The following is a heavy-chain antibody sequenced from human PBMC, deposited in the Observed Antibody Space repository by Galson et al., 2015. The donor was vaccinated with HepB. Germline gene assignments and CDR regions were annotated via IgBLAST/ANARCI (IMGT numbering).Heavy chain of an antibody. J-gene: IGHJ6*02. CDR3: ARDRYDFWSGYYLDA. CDR1: GYTFTNYG. V-gene: IGHV1-18*01. CDR2: ISPYNVNT. Sequence: SVKVSCKASGYTFTNYGITWVRQAPGQGLEWLGWISPYNVNTNYAQNFQGRVTMTTDTSTTTAYMELRSLRSDDTAVYYCARDRYDFWSGYYLDAWGQGTTVIVSS. D-gene: IGHD3-3*01.